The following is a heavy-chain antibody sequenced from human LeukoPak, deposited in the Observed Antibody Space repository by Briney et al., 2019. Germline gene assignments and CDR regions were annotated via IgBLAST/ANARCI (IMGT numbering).Heavy chain of an antibody. D-gene: IGHD5-18*01. CDR1: GFSFSSFG. J-gene: IGHJ4*02. CDR3: AKDNEVGGYSYGPGI. V-gene: IGHV3-30*18. Sequence: GGSLRLSCTASGFSFSSFGMSWVRQAPGKGLEWVAVISFDGSNKYYVGSVKGRFTISRDNPKNTLYLQMNSLRAEDTAVYYCAKDNEVGGYSYGPGIWGQGTLVTVSS. CDR2: ISFDGSNK.